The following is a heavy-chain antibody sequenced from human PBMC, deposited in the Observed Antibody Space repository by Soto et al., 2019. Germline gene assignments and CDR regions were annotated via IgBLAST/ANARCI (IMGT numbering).Heavy chain of an antibody. D-gene: IGHD3-10*01. Sequence: PSETLSLTCDVSGVSISSGNWWSWVRQPPGKGLEWIAEVYNDGSANYHPSLESRVTISVEPSKNQFSLKLSSVTAADTAVYYCARAGVRGGEENWFDPWGQGTLVTVSS. CDR3: ARAGVRGGEENWFDP. CDR2: VYNDGSA. V-gene: IGHV4-4*02. CDR1: GVSISSGNW. J-gene: IGHJ5*02.